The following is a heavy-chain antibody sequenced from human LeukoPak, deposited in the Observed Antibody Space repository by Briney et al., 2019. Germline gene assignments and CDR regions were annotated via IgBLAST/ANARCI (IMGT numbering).Heavy chain of an antibody. Sequence: ASVKVSCKASGYTFTSYGISWVRQAPGQGLEWMGWISTYNGNTNYAQKLQGRVTMTTDTSTSTAYMELRSLRSDDTAVYYCARYFRMGANLYSSGWYLDYWGQGTLVTVSS. J-gene: IGHJ4*02. CDR3: ARYFRMGANLYSSGWYLDY. V-gene: IGHV1-18*01. D-gene: IGHD6-19*01. CDR1: GYTFTSYG. CDR2: ISTYNGNT.